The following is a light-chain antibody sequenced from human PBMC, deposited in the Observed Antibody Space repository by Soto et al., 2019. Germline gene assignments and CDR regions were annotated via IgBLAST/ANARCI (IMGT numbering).Light chain of an antibody. CDR3: AAWNDNLNGWV. J-gene: IGLJ3*02. CDR1: SSNIGNNG. V-gene: IGLV1-36*01. Sequence: QAVVTQPPSASEAPRQRVTISCSWSSSNIGNNGVNWYQQNPGKAPKLVIYYDGLLPPGVSDRFSGSKSGTSASLAISGRQSDGEADYYCAAWNDNLNGWVFGRGTKLTVL. CDR2: YDG.